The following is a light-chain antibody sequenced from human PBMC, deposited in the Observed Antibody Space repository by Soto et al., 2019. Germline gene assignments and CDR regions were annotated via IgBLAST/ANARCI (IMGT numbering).Light chain of an antibody. V-gene: IGLV2-14*03. CDR2: DVS. Sequence: QSALTQPASVSGSPGQSIIISCTGTSSDADAYNYVSWYQHHPGKAPKLLIYDVSNRPSGISNRFSGSKSGNTASLTISGLQPEDEVDYFCSSYTSSTILFGGGTKLTVL. CDR1: SSDADAYNY. J-gene: IGLJ2*01. CDR3: SSYTSSTIL.